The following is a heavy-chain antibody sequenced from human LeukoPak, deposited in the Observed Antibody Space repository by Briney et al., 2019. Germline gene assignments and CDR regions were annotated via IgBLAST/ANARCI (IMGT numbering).Heavy chain of an antibody. CDR1: GFTFSSYG. D-gene: IGHD3-3*01. Sequence: GGSLRLSCAASGFTFSSYGMHWVRQAPGKGLEWVAFIRYDGSNKYYADSVKGRFTVSRDNSKNTLYLQMNSLRAEDTAVYYCAKGLLRFLEWSFDYWGQGTLVTVSS. J-gene: IGHJ4*02. CDR3: AKGLLRFLEWSFDY. V-gene: IGHV3-30*02. CDR2: IRYDGSNK.